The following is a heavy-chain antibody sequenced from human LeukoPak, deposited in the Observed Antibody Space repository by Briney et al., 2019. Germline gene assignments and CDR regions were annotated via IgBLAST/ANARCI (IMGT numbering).Heavy chain of an antibody. D-gene: IGHD4-11*01. Sequence: SGGSLRLSCAAFGFTYSHYGMHWVRQAPGKGLEWVAVIWSDGTEKYYGDAVKGRFTISRDNSMKTLYLQMNSLRGDDTAVYYCAKDAQRGFDYSNSLEYWGQGTLVTVSS. CDR3: AKDAQRGFDYSNSLEY. V-gene: IGHV3-33*06. CDR2: IWSDGTEK. J-gene: IGHJ4*02. CDR1: GFTYSHYG.